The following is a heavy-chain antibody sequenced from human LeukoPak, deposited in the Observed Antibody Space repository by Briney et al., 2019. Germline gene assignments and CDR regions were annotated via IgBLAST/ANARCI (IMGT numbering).Heavy chain of an antibody. Sequence: ASVKVSCKASGYTFTGYYMYWVRQAPGQGLEWMGWINPNSGGTNYAQKFQGRVTMTRDTSISTAYMELSRLRSDDTAVYYCARGAAPNQSSRGWFDPWGQGTLVTVSS. CDR1: GYTFTGYY. CDR2: INPNSGGT. D-gene: IGHD6-13*01. J-gene: IGHJ5*02. V-gene: IGHV1-2*02. CDR3: ARGAAPNQSSRGWFDP.